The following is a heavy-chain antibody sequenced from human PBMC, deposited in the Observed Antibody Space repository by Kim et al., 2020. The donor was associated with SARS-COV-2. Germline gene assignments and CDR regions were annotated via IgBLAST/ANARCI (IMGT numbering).Heavy chain of an antibody. Sequence: KGRFPISRDNSKNTVYLQMNSLRAEDTAVYYCASRGGDTAMGYYYYGMDVWGQGTTVTVSS. J-gene: IGHJ6*02. V-gene: IGHV3-23*01. D-gene: IGHD5-18*01. CDR3: ASRGGDTAMGYYYYGMDV.